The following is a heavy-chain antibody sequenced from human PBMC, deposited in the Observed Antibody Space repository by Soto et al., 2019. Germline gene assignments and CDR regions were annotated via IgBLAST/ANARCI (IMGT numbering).Heavy chain of an antibody. J-gene: IGHJ4*02. Sequence: QVQLQESGPGLVKPSQTLSLTCTVSGGSISSGGYYWSWIRQHPGKGLEWIGYIYYSGSTYYNPSLKRRVTISGDTSTNQFSLKLSSVTAADTAVYYCARVDEVVVTATPSPSYYFDYWGQGTLVTVSS. V-gene: IGHV4-31*03. D-gene: IGHD2-21*02. CDR3: ARVDEVVVTATPSPSYYFDY. CDR1: GGSISSGGYY. CDR2: IYYSGST.